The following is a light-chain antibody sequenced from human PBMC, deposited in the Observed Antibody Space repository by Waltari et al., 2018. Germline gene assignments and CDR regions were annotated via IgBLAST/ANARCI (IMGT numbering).Light chain of an antibody. CDR3: QQYNSDSWM. V-gene: IGKV1-5*03. J-gene: IGKJ1*01. CDR2: KAS. Sequence: DIQMTQSPSTLSASVGDRVTITCRASQRISSWLASYPQKPGKATKLLIYKASTLESGVPSRFSGSVSGTEFTLTLSSLQPDDFATYYCQQYNSDSWMFGQGTKVEIK. CDR1: QRISSW.